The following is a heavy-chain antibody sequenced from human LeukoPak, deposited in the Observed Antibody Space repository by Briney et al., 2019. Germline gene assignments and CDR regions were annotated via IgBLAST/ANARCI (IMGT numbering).Heavy chain of an antibody. CDR3: AREERGLAIDY. CDR1: GFTFSSYA. CDR2: ITTNGDST. J-gene: IGHJ4*02. V-gene: IGHV3-64*04. D-gene: IGHD3/OR15-3a*01. Sequence: GGSLRLSCSASGFTFSSYAMHWVRQAPGKGLEYVSAITTNGDSTFYADSVKGRFTISRDNSKNTLYLQMGSLRPADTAVYYCAREERGLAIDYWGQGTLVTVSS.